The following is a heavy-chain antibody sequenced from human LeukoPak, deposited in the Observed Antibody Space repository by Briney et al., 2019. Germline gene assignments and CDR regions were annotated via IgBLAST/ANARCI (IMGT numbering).Heavy chain of an antibody. CDR1: GFIFDDYT. V-gene: IGHV3-43*01. CDR2: ISRDGGIT. CDR3: AKALGGTGDY. Sequence: GGSLRLSCAASGFIFDDYTMHWVRQGPGKGLEWVALISRDGGITYYADSVKGRFTISRDNNKRSLYLQMNSLKIDDTALYYCAKALGGTGDYWGQGTLVTVSS. J-gene: IGHJ4*02. D-gene: IGHD1/OR15-1a*01.